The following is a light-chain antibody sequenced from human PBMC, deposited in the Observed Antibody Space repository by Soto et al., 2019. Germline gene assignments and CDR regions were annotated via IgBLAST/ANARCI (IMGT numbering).Light chain of an antibody. V-gene: IGLV2-14*01. CDR3: QSYDRSLRTYV. J-gene: IGLJ1*01. CDR2: EVS. Sequence: QSALTQPASVSGSPGQSITISCTGTSSDVAVFNYVSWYQHFPGKAPKLMIYEVSNRPSGVSDRFSGSKSGNTASLTISGLQSEDEADYFCQSYDRSLRTYVFGTATKVTVL. CDR1: SSDVAVFNY.